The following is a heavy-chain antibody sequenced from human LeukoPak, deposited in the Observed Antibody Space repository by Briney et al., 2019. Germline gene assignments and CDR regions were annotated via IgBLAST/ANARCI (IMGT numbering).Heavy chain of an antibody. J-gene: IGHJ4*02. CDR3: ARVGDSSGSNDY. CDR2: ISGSGGRT. V-gene: IGHV3-23*01. CDR1: GFTFSRYG. Sequence: QPGGSLRLSCAASGFTFSRYGMSWVRQAPGKGLEWVSAISGSGGRTYYADSVKGRFTISRDNSKNTLYLQMNSLRAEDTALYYCARVGDSSGSNDYWGRGTLVTVSS. D-gene: IGHD3-22*01.